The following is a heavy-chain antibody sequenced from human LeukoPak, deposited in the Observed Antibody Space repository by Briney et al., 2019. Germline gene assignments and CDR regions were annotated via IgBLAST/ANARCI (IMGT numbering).Heavy chain of an antibody. J-gene: IGHJ4*02. V-gene: IGHV1-2*02. CDR2: INPNNGDS. CDR1: GYTFTAYY. CDR3: ARVNRALDS. Sequence: ASVKVSCKASGYTFTAYYLHWVRQAPGQGLEWMGWINPNNGDSKSAQKFQDRVIMTGDTSIRTAYMELGSLRSDDTAVYYCARVNRALDSWGQGTLVTVSS.